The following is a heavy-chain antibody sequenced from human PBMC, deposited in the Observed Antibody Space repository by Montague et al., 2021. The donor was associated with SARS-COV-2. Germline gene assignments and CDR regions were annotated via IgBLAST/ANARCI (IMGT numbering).Heavy chain of an antibody. CDR1: GFSLSTSGVG. D-gene: IGHD3-22*01. CDR2: IYWDDDK. CDR3: AHRRPLYYYDSSLSTFDY. Sequence: PVLVKPTKTLTLTCTFSGFSLSTSGVGVGWIRQPPGKALEWLALIYWDDDKRYSPSLKSRLTITKDTSKNQVVLTMTNMDPVDTATYYCAHRRPLYYYDSSLSTFDYWGQGTLVTVSS. V-gene: IGHV2-5*02. J-gene: IGHJ4*02.